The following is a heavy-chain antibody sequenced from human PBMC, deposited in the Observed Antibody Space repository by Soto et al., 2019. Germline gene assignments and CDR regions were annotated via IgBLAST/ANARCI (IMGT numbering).Heavy chain of an antibody. J-gene: IGHJ4*02. D-gene: IGHD5-18*01. V-gene: IGHV3-23*04. CDR1: GITFRRSA. CDR2: ISGSGGDT. CDR3: ARIKGDTGFDY. Sequence: EVHLVESGGGLVQPGGSLRLSCAASGITFRRSAMSWVRQAPGKGLEWVSSISGSGGDTYYPDSVKGRFTVSRDTSKNSLYLHMDSLRVEDTAVYFCARIKGDTGFDYWGQGALVTVSS.